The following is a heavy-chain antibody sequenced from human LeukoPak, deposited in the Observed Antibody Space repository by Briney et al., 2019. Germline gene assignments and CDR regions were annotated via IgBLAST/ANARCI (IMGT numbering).Heavy chain of an antibody. CDR3: ARDLGHYGDYGFDY. CDR1: GFTFSSYG. CDR2: IWYDGSNK. Sequence: GRSLRLSCAASGFTFSSYGMHWVRQAPGKGREGVAVIWYDGSNKYYADSVRGRFTISRGNSKNTLYLQMNSLRAEDTAVYYCARDLGHYGDYGFDYWGQGTLVTVSS. V-gene: IGHV3-33*01. J-gene: IGHJ4*02. D-gene: IGHD4-17*01.